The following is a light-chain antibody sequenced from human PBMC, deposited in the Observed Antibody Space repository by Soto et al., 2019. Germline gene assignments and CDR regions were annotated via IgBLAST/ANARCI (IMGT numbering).Light chain of an antibody. V-gene: IGKV3-20*01. Sequence: EVVLTQSPGTLSLSPGERATLSCSASQSVSGSDLAWYQQKPGQAPRLLISGVSNRATGTPDRVSGSGSGTDFTLHIRSLEPDDVAVFYCHQYCISPQTFCPGTTVQI. CDR2: GVS. CDR3: HQYCISPQT. CDR1: QSVSGSD. J-gene: IGKJ1*01.